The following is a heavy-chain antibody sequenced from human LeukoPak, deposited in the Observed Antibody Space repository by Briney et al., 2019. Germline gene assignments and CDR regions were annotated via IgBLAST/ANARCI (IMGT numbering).Heavy chain of an antibody. CDR3: ARSSALLGSDWHFEL. CDR2: IYYSGST. CDR1: GGSICSSSYY. D-gene: IGHD2-21*01. J-gene: IGHJ2*01. Sequence: SETLSLTCTVSGGSICSSSYYWGWIRQPPGKGLEWIGSIYYSGSTYYNPSLKSRVTISVDTSKNQFSLKLSSVTAADTAVYFCARSSALLGSDWHFELWGRGTLVTVSS. V-gene: IGHV4-39*01.